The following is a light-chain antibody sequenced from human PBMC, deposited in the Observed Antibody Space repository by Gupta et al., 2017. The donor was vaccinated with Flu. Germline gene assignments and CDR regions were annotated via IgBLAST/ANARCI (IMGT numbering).Light chain of an antibody. Sequence: QSVLTQPPSASATPGQRVTISCSGSTSNIGSNYVFWYQHLPGTAPKLLIYRNDQRPSGVPARFSGSKSGTSAALAISGLQPADEADYHCATWYDSRIEWVFGGGTKLTVL. CDR3: ATWYDSRIEWV. J-gene: IGLJ3*02. CDR2: RND. CDR1: TSNIGSNY. V-gene: IGLV1-47*01.